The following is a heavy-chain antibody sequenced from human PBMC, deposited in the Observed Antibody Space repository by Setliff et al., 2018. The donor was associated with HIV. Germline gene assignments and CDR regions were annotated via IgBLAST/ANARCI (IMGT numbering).Heavy chain of an antibody. Sequence: ASVKVSCKASGYTFTNYDINWVRQATGQGLEWMGRMNPNSGNTEYAQQFQGRVTMTRNTSLTTAFLQINSLKAGDAAMYYCAKVGDNADGLDYWGQGTMVTVSS. V-gene: IGHV1-8*02. D-gene: IGHD3-16*01. CDR1: GYTFTNYD. CDR3: AKVGDNADGLDY. CDR2: MNPNSGNT. J-gene: IGHJ4*02.